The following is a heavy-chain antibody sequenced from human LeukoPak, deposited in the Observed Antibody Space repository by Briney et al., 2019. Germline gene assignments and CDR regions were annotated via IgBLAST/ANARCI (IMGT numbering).Heavy chain of an antibody. CDR1: GFTFTTYS. CDR2: ISGGGDSV. Sequence: PGGSLTLSCTVSGFTFTTYSMSWVRQAPGKGLEWVSAISGGGDSVNYADSVKGRFTISRDNSKDTLYLQVFSLRAEDAAIYYCARSRPAVAGTGAFDFWGQGTLVTVSS. J-gene: IGHJ4*02. CDR3: ARSRPAVAGTGAFDF. D-gene: IGHD6-19*01. V-gene: IGHV3-23*01.